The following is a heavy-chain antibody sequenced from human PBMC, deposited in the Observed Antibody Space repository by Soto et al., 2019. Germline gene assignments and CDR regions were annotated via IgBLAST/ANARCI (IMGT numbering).Heavy chain of an antibody. J-gene: IGHJ6*02. CDR2: IIPIVTTP. V-gene: IGHV1-69*06. CDR1: GGTFSSYA. Sequence: QVRLVQSGAEVKKPGSSVKGSCEASGGTFSSYAVTLVRQAPGQGLEWMGGIIPIVTTPNYAQKFQGRLTISADKSTSTSYMELSSLRAEDTGVDYCARVGYNFCSRDHYYGMDVWGQWSTVIVSS. D-gene: IGHD2-15*01. CDR3: ARVGYNFCSRDHYYGMDV.